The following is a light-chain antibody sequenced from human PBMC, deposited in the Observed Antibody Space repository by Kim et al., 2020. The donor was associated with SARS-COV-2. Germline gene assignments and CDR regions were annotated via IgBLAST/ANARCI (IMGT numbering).Light chain of an antibody. V-gene: IGKV1-17*01. CDR2: AAS. Sequence: SSSIGDRVTVTCRACQGVSDDLAWYQQKPGKAPKPLIYAASTLQTGVPSRFSGNGSGTDFTLTITSLQPEDFTTYNCQQHNAFPPTFGQGTKLEI. CDR3: QQHNAFPPT. CDR1: QGVSDD. J-gene: IGKJ2*01.